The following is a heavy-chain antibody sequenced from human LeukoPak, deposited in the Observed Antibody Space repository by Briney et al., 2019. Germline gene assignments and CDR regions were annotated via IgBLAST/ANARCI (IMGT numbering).Heavy chain of an antibody. CDR3: ATLGFYYVFTVDC. CDR2: IYHSGST. D-gene: IGHD3-22*01. CDR1: GDSISSSNW. Sequence: PSGTLSLTCGVSGDSISSSNWWTWVRQPPGKGLEWIGEIYHSGSTNYNPSLKSRVTISVDKSKNQFSLILRSVTAADTAVYYCATLGFYYVFTVDCWGQGTLVTVSS. J-gene: IGHJ4*02. V-gene: IGHV4-4*02.